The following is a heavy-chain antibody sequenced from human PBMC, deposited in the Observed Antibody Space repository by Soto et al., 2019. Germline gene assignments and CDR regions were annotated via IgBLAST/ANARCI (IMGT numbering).Heavy chain of an antibody. J-gene: IGHJ4*02. CDR2: IKQDGSER. D-gene: IGHD6-19*01. CDR1: GFSLSGYW. CDR3: ARSSGWLHDY. V-gene: IGHV3-7*01. Sequence: GGSLRLSCAASGFSLSGYWMNWVRRAPGRGLEWVAIIKQDGSERYYVDSVKGRFTISRDSAKNSLYLQMSSLRVEDTALYYCARSSGWLHDYWGQGTLVTVSS.